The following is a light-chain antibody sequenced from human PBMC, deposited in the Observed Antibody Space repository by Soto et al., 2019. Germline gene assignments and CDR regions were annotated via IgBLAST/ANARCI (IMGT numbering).Light chain of an antibody. CDR3: CPVPRALTTVI. V-gene: IGLV2-14*01. CDR2: DVS. J-gene: IGLJ2*01. CDR1: SSDVGGYKD. Sequence: QSALTQPASVSGSPGQSIAISCTGTSSDVGGYKDLSWYQQHPGKAPQLMIYDVSRRPTGVSDRFSGSKSGNTATLTIAGLQAYDGGDYYCCPVPRALTTVIFGRRTQLTVL.